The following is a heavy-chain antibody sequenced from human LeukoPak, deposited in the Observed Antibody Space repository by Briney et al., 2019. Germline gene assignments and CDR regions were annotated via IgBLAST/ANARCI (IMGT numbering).Heavy chain of an antibody. CDR3: AKTTVTSEEYFYYYMDV. Sequence: ASVKVSCKTSGYTFTSYGLSWVRQAPGQGLEWMGWIITYNGNTYYSQNLQGRVTMTTDTSTSTAYMELRSLRSDDTAVYYCAKTTVTSEEYFYYYMDVWGEGTTVTVSS. CDR2: IITYNGNT. V-gene: IGHV1-18*01. CDR1: GYTFTSYG. J-gene: IGHJ6*03. D-gene: IGHD4-17*01.